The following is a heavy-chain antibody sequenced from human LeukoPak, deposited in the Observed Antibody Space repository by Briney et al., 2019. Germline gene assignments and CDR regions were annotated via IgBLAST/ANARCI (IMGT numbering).Heavy chain of an antibody. CDR3: ARGKQQLVRGSSWFDP. D-gene: IGHD6-13*01. Sequence: SETLSLTCTVSGGSISSYYWSWIRQPPGKGLEWIGYIYYSGSTNYNPSLKSRVTISVDTSKNQFSLKLSSVTAADTAVYYCARGKQQLVRGSSWFDPWGQGTLVTVSS. CDR1: GGSISSYY. CDR2: IYYSGST. V-gene: IGHV4-59*08. J-gene: IGHJ5*02.